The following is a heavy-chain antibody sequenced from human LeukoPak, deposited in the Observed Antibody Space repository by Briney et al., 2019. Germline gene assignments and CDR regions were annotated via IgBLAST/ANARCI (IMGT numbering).Heavy chain of an antibody. J-gene: IGHJ4*02. V-gene: IGHV3-7*01. CDR2: IKQDGSEK. CDR3: ARDGGEYYYDSSGYSPDYFDY. CDR1: GFTFSSYE. Sequence: GGSLRLSCAASGFTFSSYEMNWVRQAPGKGLEWVANIKQDGSEKYYVDSVKGRFTISRDNAKNSLYLQMNSLRAEDTAVYYCARDGGEYYYDSSGYSPDYFDYWGQGTLVTVSS. D-gene: IGHD3-22*01.